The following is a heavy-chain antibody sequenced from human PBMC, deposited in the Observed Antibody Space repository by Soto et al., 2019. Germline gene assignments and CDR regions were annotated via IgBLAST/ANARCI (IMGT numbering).Heavy chain of an antibody. CDR1: GFTFSSYA. Sequence: GGSLRLSCAASGFTFSSYAMSWVRQAPGKGLEWVSAISGSGGSTYYADSVKGRFPISRDNSKNTLYLQMNSLRAEDTAVYYCAKEGSYYYGSGSFNRDGMDVWGQGTTVTVSS. J-gene: IGHJ6*02. CDR2: ISGSGGST. CDR3: AKEGSYYYGSGSFNRDGMDV. D-gene: IGHD3-10*01. V-gene: IGHV3-23*01.